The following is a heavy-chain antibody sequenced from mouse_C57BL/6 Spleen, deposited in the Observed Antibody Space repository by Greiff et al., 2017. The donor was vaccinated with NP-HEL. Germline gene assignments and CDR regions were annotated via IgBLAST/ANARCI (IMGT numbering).Heavy chain of an antibody. CDR1: GYTFTDYE. CDR2: IDPETGGT. J-gene: IGHJ3*02. CDR3: TRLITTVVAP. Sequence: QVHVKQSGAELVRPGASVTLSCKASGYTFTDYEMHWVKQTPVHGLEWIGAIDPETGGTAYNQKFKGKAILTADKSSSTAYMELRSLTSEDSAVYYRTRLITTVVAPWGQGTLVTVSA. D-gene: IGHD1-1*01. V-gene: IGHV1-15*01.